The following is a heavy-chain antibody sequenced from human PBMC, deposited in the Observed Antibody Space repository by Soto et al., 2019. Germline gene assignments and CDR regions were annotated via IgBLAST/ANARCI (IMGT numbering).Heavy chain of an antibody. D-gene: IGHD6-19*01. CDR2: INHSGST. CDR1: RGSFSGYY. CDR3: ARGGAVAGIGYFDY. Sequence: PSETLSLTCAVYRGSFSGYYWSWIRQPPGKGLESIGEINHSGSTNYNPSLKSRVTISVDTSKNQFSLKLSSVTAADTAVYYCARGGAVAGIGYFDYWGQGTLVTVSS. J-gene: IGHJ4*02. V-gene: IGHV4-34*01.